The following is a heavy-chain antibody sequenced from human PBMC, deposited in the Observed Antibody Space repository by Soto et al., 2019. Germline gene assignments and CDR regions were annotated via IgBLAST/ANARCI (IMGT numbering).Heavy chain of an antibody. CDR1: GGSISSGGYY. J-gene: IGHJ6*03. D-gene: IGHD3-3*01. CDR3: ARDLPRARSGYPAHYYYYMDV. CDR2: IYYSGST. Sequence: SETLSLTCTVSGGSISSGGYYWSWIRQHPGKGLEWIGYIYYSGSTYYNPSLKSRVTISVDTSKNQFSLKLSSVTASDTAVYYCARDLPRARSGYPAHYYYYMDVWGKGTTVTVSS. V-gene: IGHV4-31*03.